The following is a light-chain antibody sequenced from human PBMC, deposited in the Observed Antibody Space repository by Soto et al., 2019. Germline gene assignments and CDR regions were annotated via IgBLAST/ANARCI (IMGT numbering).Light chain of an antibody. CDR1: SSDVGGYNY. CDR3: CSYGGGYTPLL. Sequence: QSALTQPRSVSGSPGQSVTISCTGTSSDVGGYNYVSWYRQHPGQAPKLMIYDVTKRPSGVPDRFSGSKSGNTASLSISGLQAEDEADYYCCSYGGGYTPLLFGGGTKVTVL. CDR2: DVT. J-gene: IGLJ2*01. V-gene: IGLV2-11*01.